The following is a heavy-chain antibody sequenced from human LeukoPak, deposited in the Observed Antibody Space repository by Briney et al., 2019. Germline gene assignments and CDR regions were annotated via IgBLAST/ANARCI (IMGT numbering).Heavy chain of an antibody. J-gene: IGHJ3*02. CDR1: GFTFSSYW. V-gene: IGHV3-7*04. Sequence: GGSLRLSCAASGFTFSSYWMSWVRQAPGKGLEWVANIKQDGSEEYYVDSVKGRFTISRDNAKNSLYLQMNSLRAEDTAVYYCARAASGRGIAGAFDIWGQGTMVTVSS. D-gene: IGHD3-16*01. CDR2: IKQDGSEE. CDR3: ARAASGRGIAGAFDI.